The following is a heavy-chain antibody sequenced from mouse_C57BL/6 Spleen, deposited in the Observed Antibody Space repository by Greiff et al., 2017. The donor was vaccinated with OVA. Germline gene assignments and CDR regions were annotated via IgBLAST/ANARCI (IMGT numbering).Heavy chain of an antibody. Sequence: VQLKQSGPELVKPGASVKIPCKASGYTFTDYNMDWVKQSHGKSLEWIGDINPNNGGTIYNQKFKGKATLTVDKSSSTAYMELRSLKSEDTAVYYCARSGSYYYGSSPFAYWGQGTLVTVSA. CDR3: ARSGSYYYGSSPFAY. CDR1: GYTFTDYN. J-gene: IGHJ3*01. D-gene: IGHD1-1*01. CDR2: INPNNGGT. V-gene: IGHV1-18*01.